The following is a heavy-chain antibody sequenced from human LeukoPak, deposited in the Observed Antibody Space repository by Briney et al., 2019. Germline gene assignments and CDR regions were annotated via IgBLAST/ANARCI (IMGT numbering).Heavy chain of an antibody. CDR1: GFSVSFNY. CDR2: LYSSGSI. J-gene: IGHJ5*02. Sequence: PGGSLRLSCAASGFSVSFNYMCWVRQAPGKGLEWVSTLYSSGSIDYADSVKGRFTISRDTSKNTLHLQMSNLRVEDAGVYFCTRYFPRGSSWSTGFDLWGQGTLVAVSS. CDR3: TRYFPRGSSWSTGFDL. V-gene: IGHV3-66*01. D-gene: IGHD6-13*01.